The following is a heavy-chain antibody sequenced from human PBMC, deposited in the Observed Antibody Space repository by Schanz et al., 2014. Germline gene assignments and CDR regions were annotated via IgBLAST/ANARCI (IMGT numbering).Heavy chain of an antibody. D-gene: IGHD3-10*01. V-gene: IGHV1-46*01. CDR3: ARGRGFYDY. CDR2: INPSGGNA. CDR1: GYTFTSYG. Sequence: QVQLVQSGAEVKKPGASVKVSCKASGYTFTSYGISWVRQAPGQGLEWMGIINPSGGNANYARKFQGRVTMTRDTSTSTVYMELSSLTSEDTAVHYCARGRGFYDYCGQGTLGAVSS. J-gene: IGHJ4*02.